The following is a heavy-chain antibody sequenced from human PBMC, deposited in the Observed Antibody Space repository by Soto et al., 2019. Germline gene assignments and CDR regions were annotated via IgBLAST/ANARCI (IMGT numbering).Heavy chain of an antibody. J-gene: IGHJ4*02. Sequence: ASVKVSCKASGYTFTSYAMHWVRQAPGQRLEWLGWINAGNGNTKYSQNFQGRVTITRDTSASTAYLELSSLRSEDTAVYYCARGPLGVAGTLGPSYYYFDYWGQGTLVTVSS. CDR1: GYTFTSYA. D-gene: IGHD6-19*01. CDR2: INAGNGNT. CDR3: ARGPLGVAGTLGPSYYYFDY. V-gene: IGHV1-3*01.